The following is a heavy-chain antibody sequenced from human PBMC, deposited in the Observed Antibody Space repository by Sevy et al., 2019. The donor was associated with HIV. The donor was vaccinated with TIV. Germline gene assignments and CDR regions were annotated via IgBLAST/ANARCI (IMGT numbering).Heavy chain of an antibody. CDR3: ARDVGGGYGSSWSRGYYYYGMDV. CDR1: GFTFSSYA. V-gene: IGHV3-30-3*01. J-gene: IGHJ6*02. Sequence: GGSLRLSCAASGFTFSSYAMHWVRQAPGKGLEWVAVISYDGSSKYYVDSVKDRFTISRDNSKNTLYLQMNSLRAEDTAVYYCARDVGGGYGSSWSRGYYYYGMDVWGQGTTVTVSS. CDR2: ISYDGSSK. D-gene: IGHD6-13*01.